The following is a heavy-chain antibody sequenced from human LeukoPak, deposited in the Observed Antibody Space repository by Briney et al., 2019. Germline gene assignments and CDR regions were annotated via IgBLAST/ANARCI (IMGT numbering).Heavy chain of an antibody. CDR3: AKDGDTMSGTYYYDMDV. J-gene: IGHJ6*03. V-gene: IGHV3-69-1*01. Sequence: GGSLRLSCVVSGIMFSPPGMTWVRQAPGKGLEWVATISSSNSASYTDSVKGRFTISRDNAKNSVYLQMNSLRGEGTAVYYCAKDGDTMSGTYYYDMDVWGKGTTVTIS. CDR2: ISSSNSA. D-gene: IGHD1-26*01. CDR1: GIMFSPPG.